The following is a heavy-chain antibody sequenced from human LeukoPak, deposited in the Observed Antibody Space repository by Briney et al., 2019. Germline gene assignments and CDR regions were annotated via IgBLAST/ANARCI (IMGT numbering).Heavy chain of an antibody. CDR1: GYSFTSYW. CDR3: ARLGGWSSSGYYFDY. CDR2: IYPGDSDT. Sequence: GESLKISCKGSGYSFTSYWIGWVRQMPGKGLEWMGIIYPGDSDTRYSPSFQGQVTISADKSISTAYLQWSSLKASDTAMYYCARLGGWSSSGYYFDYWGQGTLVTVSS. J-gene: IGHJ4*02. D-gene: IGHD6-13*01. V-gene: IGHV5-51*01.